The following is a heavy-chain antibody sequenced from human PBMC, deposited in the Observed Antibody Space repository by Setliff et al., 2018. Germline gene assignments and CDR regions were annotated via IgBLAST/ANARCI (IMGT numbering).Heavy chain of an antibody. J-gene: IGHJ4*02. Sequence: PGESLKISCKGSGYNFTSYWIGWVRQMPGKGLEWMGVIYPGDSDTRYSPSFQGQVTMSADKSINTAYLQWSSLKASDTAMYYCARALASAGTVYFDYWGQGTLVTVSS. V-gene: IGHV5-51*01. CDR3: ARALASAGTVYFDY. D-gene: IGHD6-13*01. CDR1: GYNFTSYW. CDR2: IYPGDSDT.